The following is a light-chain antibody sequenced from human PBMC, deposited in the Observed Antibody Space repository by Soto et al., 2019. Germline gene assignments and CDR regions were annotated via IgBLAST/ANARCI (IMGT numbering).Light chain of an antibody. Sequence: EIVLTQSPGTLSLSPGERATLSCRASQSVSSNYLAWYQQKPGQAPRLLVYHASSRVTGIPDRFSGSGSGTDFTLTISRREPEDYAMYYCQRYGGSPLTFGPGTKVDIK. CDR3: QRYGGSPLT. CDR1: QSVSSNY. V-gene: IGKV3-20*01. J-gene: IGKJ3*01. CDR2: HAS.